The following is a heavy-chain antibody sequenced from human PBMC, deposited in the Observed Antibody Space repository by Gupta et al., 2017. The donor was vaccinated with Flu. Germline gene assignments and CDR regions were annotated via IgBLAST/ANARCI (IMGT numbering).Heavy chain of an antibody. CDR2: IKSKSEGETI. J-gene: IGHJ4*02. CDR3: TTPRYCTSTSCGSIDY. Sequence: GKGLEWVGRIKSKSEGETIDYAAPVKGRFTISKDASMGTLYLRMDSLKTEDTAVYYCTTPRYCTSTSCGSIDYWGKGTLVTVSS. V-gene: IGHV3-15*01. D-gene: IGHD2-2*01.